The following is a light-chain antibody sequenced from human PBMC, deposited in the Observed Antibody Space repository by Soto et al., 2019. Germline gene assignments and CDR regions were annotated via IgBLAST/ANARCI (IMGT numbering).Light chain of an antibody. V-gene: IGKV1-12*01. Sequence: DIQMTQSPSSVSASVGDIVTITCRASQGISSWLAWYQQKPGKDPKILIYIASTLQSGVPSRFSGSGSGTDFNLTISRLQTEDFATYECKQSKSFTLTVGGGTKVEIK. CDR2: IAS. CDR1: QGISSW. CDR3: KQSKSFTLT. J-gene: IGKJ4*01.